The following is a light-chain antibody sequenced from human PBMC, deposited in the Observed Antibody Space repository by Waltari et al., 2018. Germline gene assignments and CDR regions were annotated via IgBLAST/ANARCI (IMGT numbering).Light chain of an antibody. CDR3: QQFDNLPLA. J-gene: IGKJ4*01. V-gene: IGKV1-33*01. CDR1: PDISNY. CDR2: DAS. Sequence: DIQMTQSPSSLSASVGDRVTITCQASPDISNYLNLYQQKPGKAPKLLIYDASNLETGVPSRFSGSGSGTDFSFTISSLQPEDIATYYCQQFDNLPLAFGGGTK.